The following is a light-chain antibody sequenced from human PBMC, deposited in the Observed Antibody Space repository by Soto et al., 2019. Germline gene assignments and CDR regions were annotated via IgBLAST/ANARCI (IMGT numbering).Light chain of an antibody. V-gene: IGLV2-14*01. CDR1: SSDVGGYKY. CDR2: EVS. J-gene: IGLJ3*02. Sequence: QSALTQPASVSGSPGQSITISCTGTSSDVGGYKYVSWYQQHPGKAPKLMIYEVSNRPSGISNRFSGSKSDNTASLTISGLQAEDEADYYCSSYRSSSTWVFGGGTKLTVL. CDR3: SSYRSSSTWV.